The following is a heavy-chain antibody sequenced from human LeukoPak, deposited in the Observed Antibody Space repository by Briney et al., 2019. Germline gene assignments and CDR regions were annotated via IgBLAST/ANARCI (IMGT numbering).Heavy chain of an antibody. J-gene: IGHJ6*04. D-gene: IGHD3-10*02. V-gene: IGHV3-23*01. CDR2: IIGGAGGT. CDR1: GFSFSSHG. CDR3: AELGITMIGGV. Sequence: GGSLRLSCAASGFSFSSHGMSWVRQAPGKGLEWVSGIIGGAGGTYYADSVKGRFTISRDNAKNSLYLQMNSLRAEDTAVYYCAELGITMIGGVWGKGTTVTISS.